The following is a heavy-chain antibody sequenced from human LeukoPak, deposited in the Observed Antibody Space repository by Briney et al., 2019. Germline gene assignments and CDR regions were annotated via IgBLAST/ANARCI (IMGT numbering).Heavy chain of an antibody. J-gene: IGHJ6*03. D-gene: IGHD3-3*01. CDR3: ARVMQSQDFPRRDYYMDI. Sequence: APVKVSCKASGYTFTSYGISWVRQAPGQGLEWMGWISAYNGNTNYAQKLQGRVTMTTDTSTSTAYMELRSLRSDDTAVYYCARVMQSQDFPRRDYYMDIWGKGTTVTVSS. CDR2: ISAYNGNT. CDR1: GYTFTSYG. V-gene: IGHV1-18*01.